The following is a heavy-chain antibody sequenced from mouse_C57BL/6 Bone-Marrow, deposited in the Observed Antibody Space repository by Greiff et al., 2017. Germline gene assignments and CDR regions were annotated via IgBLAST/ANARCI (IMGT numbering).Heavy chain of an antibody. CDR3: ASPGARFAY. Sequence: VQLQQPGAELVKPGASVKLSCKASGYTFTSYWMQWVKQRPGQGLEWIGEIDPSDSYTNYNQKFKGKATLPVDTSSSTAYMQLSSLTSEDSAVYYCASPGARFAYWGQGTLVTVSA. CDR2: IDPSDSYT. J-gene: IGHJ3*01. V-gene: IGHV1-50*01. CDR1: GYTFTSYW. D-gene: IGHD4-1*01.